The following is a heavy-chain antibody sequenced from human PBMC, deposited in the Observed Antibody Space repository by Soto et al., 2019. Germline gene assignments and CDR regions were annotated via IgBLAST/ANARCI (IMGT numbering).Heavy chain of an antibody. D-gene: IGHD3-10*01. J-gene: IGHJ5*02. CDR1: GGSISSSSYY. V-gene: IGHV4-39*01. Sequence: KPSETLSLTCTVSGGSISSSSYYWGWIRQPPGKGLEWIGSIYYSGSTYYNPSLKSRVTISVDTSKNQFSLKLSSVTAADTAVYYCARHDGSGSYANWFDPWGQGTLVTVSS. CDR2: IYYSGST. CDR3: ARHDGSGSYANWFDP.